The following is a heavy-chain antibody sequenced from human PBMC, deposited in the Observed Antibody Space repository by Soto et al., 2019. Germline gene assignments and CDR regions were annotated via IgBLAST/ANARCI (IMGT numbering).Heavy chain of an antibody. V-gene: IGHV3-23*01. CDR3: AKRSAAAYPFSSSTYYFDY. CDR1: GFTFSSYG. Sequence: PGGSLRLSCAASGFTFSSYGMSWVRQAPGKGLEWVSAISRSGDNTYYADSVKGRFTISRDNSKNTLYLQMNSLRAEDTAVYYCAKRSAAAYPFSSSTYYFDYWGQGTLVTVSS. CDR2: ISRSGDNT. D-gene: IGHD6-13*01. J-gene: IGHJ4*02.